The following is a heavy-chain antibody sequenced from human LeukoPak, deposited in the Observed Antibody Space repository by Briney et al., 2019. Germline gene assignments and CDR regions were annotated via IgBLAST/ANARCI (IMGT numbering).Heavy chain of an antibody. Sequence: PGGSLRLSCAASGFPFGSYAVSWVRQTPGKGLEWVSGMSGSGGSTFYADSVKGRFTISRDNSMNTLYLQMNSLRAEDTAVYYCAKDKGVVQPTTFDYWGQGTLVTVSS. CDR2: MSGSGGST. J-gene: IGHJ4*02. CDR1: GFPFGSYA. D-gene: IGHD1-1*01. V-gene: IGHV3-23*01. CDR3: AKDKGVVQPTTFDY.